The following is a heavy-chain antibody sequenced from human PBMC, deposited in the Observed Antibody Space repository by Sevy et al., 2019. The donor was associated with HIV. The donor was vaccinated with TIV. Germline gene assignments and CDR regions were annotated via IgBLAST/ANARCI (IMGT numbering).Heavy chain of an antibody. D-gene: IGHD3-3*01. CDR1: GFTFRNYA. J-gene: IGHJ6*02. Sequence: GGSLRLSCSASGFTFRNYAMNWVRQAPGKGLKYVSAISSDGGGTYYADSVRGTFTISRDNSKNTLYLQMRSLRVEDTAVYYCVKDRDYGFWRGDYGMDVWGQGTTVTVSS. CDR3: VKDRDYGFWRGDYGMDV. CDR2: ISSDGGGT. V-gene: IGHV3-64D*06.